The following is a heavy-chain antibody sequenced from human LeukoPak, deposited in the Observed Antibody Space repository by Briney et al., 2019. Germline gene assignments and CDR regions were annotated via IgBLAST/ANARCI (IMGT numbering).Heavy chain of an antibody. J-gene: IGHJ4*02. CDR1: DYTFTNYA. D-gene: IGHD2-15*01. CDR2: ISAYNDNT. V-gene: IGHV1-18*01. Sequence: GASVKVSCKAPDYTFTNYAISWVRQAPGQGLERLGWISAYNDNTNYAQKFQGRVTMTTDTSTSTAYMELRSLRSDDTAVYYCARDVGEGYCSGGSCSDYWGQGTLVTVSS. CDR3: ARDVGEGYCSGGSCSDY.